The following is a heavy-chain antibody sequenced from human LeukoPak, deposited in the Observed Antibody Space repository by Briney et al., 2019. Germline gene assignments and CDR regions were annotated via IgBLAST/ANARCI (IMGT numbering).Heavy chain of an antibody. Sequence: SETLSLTRTVSGGAISSDNYYWTWIRQHPEEGLEWIGYIHYSGITYYNPSLQSRVTISVDTSQNHFSLQLTSVTAADTAVYYCARYTSLSSNWFDPWGQGTLVTVSS. CDR3: ARYTSLSSNWFDP. D-gene: IGHD6-6*01. V-gene: IGHV4-31*03. CDR1: GGAISSDNYY. J-gene: IGHJ5*02. CDR2: IHYSGIT.